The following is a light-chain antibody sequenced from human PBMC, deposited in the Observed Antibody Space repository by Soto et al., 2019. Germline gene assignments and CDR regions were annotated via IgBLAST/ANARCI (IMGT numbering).Light chain of an antibody. Sequence: QSVLTQPASVSGSPGQSITISCTGTSSDIGAYNYVSWYQQHPGKAPKLMIYEVSDRPSGVSNRFSGSKSGNTASLTISGLQAEDEADYYCSSYKSISTLVFGTGTKVTVL. J-gene: IGLJ1*01. CDR2: EVS. CDR3: SSYKSISTLV. CDR1: SSDIGAYNY. V-gene: IGLV2-14*01.